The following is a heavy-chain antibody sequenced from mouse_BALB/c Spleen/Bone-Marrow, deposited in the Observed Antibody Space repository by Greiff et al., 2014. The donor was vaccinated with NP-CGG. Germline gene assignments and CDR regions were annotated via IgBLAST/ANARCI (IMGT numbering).Heavy chain of an antibody. Sequence: DVKLQESGPSVVKPSQTLSLTCSVTGDSITSGFWNWIRKSPGNKLEYMGYISYSGTTYYNPSLKSRISFTRDTSKNQYYLQLISVTTEDTATYFCARWDFGNHYAMDYWGQGTSVTVSS. V-gene: IGHV3-8*02. J-gene: IGHJ4*01. CDR1: GDSITSGF. D-gene: IGHD2-1*01. CDR2: ISYSGTT. CDR3: ARWDFGNHYAMDY.